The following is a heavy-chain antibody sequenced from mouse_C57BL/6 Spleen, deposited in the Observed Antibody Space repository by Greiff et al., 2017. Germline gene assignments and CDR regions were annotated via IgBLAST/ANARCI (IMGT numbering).Heavy chain of an antibody. D-gene: IGHD2-5*01. CDR3: AESYYSNYVAY. Sequence: EVQRVESGGGLVKPGGSLKLSCAASGFTFSDYGMHWVRQAPEQGLEWVAYISSGSSTIYYADTVKGRFTISRDNATNTLFLQITSLKSEDTAMYYCAESYYSNYVAYWGQGTLVTVSA. CDR1: GFTFSDYG. CDR2: ISSGSSTI. J-gene: IGHJ3*01. V-gene: IGHV5-17*01.